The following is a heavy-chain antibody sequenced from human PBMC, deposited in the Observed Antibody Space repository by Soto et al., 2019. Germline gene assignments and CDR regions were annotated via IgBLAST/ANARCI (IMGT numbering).Heavy chain of an antibody. D-gene: IGHD1-26*01. Sequence: GGSLRLSCAASGFTFSSYGMHWVRQAPGKGLEWVAVIWYDGSNKYYADSVKGRFTISRDNSKNTLYLQMNSLRAEDTAVYYCARDGVIVGATTRFYYYYGMDVWGQGTTVTVSS. CDR1: GFTFSSYG. CDR2: IWYDGSNK. CDR3: ARDGVIVGATTRFYYYYGMDV. V-gene: IGHV3-33*01. J-gene: IGHJ6*02.